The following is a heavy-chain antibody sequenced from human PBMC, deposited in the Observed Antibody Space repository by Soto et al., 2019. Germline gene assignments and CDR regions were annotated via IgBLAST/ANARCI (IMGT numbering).Heavy chain of an antibody. J-gene: IGHJ4*02. D-gene: IGHD2-15*01. V-gene: IGHV1-2*02. CDR3: ARGSGTGRGGILEASEY. CDR2: IKPSTGDT. Sequence: GASVKVSCKASGYTFTDYFIHWVRQASGQGLEWMGWIKPSTGDTKYAQDFQDRVTMTTDTSISTAYMELNSLMSDDTAVYYCARGSGTGRGGILEASEYCGQGTQVTVSS. CDR1: GYTFTDYF.